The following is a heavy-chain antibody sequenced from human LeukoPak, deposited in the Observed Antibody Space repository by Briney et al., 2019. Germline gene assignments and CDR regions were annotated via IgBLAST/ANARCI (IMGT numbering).Heavy chain of an antibody. CDR1: GFTFSSSW. D-gene: IGHD6-13*01. CDR2: IREDGREK. J-gene: IGHJ4*02. CDR3: VRDNPRQQGFAY. V-gene: IGHV3-7*03. Sequence: GGSLRLSCATSGFTFSSSWMSWVRQAPGKGLECVANIREDGREKYYVDSVKGRFTISRDNAKNSLYLQMNSLRAEDTAVYYCVRDNPRQQGFAYWGQGTLVTVSS.